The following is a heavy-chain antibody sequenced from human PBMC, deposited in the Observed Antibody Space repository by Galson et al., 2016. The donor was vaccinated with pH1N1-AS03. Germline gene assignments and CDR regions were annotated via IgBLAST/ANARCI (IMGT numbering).Heavy chain of an antibody. V-gene: IGHV3-30*02. CDR2: IRDDGSDR. CDR3: ARHQGVAIAARLSGGLDY. Sequence: SLRLSCAASGFTFSNYGIHWVRQAPGKGLEWVAFIRDDGSDRHYAKSVKGRFTISRDNPKGTVYLQMNSLRSEDTATYYCARHQGVAIAARLSGGLDYWGQGTLVTVSS. J-gene: IGHJ4*02. CDR1: GFTFSNYG. D-gene: IGHD6-6*01.